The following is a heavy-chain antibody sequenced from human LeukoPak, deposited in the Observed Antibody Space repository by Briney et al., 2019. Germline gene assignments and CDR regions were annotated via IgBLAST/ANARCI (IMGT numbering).Heavy chain of an antibody. Sequence: GGSLRLSCAASGFTFSSYWMNWVRQAPGKGLEWVANINQDGSKNYYVDSVKGRFTISRDNAKDSLYLQMNSLRAEDTAVYYCARAMDVWGQGTTVTVSS. CDR3: ARAMDV. J-gene: IGHJ6*02. CDR1: GFTFSSYW. V-gene: IGHV3-7*03. CDR2: INQDGSKN.